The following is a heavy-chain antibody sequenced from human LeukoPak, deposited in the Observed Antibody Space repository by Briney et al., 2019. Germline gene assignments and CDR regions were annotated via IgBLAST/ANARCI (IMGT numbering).Heavy chain of an antibody. CDR2: INTDGRTT. CDR1: GFTFNNHW. Sequence: GGSLRLSCAASGFTFNNHWMHWVRQAPGKGLVWISRINTDGRTTDYADSVKGRFTISRDNAKNTLYLQMNSLRAEDTAVYYCGRDVNWNHIVYWGQGSLDTVSS. CDR3: GRDVNWNHIVY. V-gene: IGHV3-74*01. J-gene: IGHJ4*02. D-gene: IGHD1-20*01.